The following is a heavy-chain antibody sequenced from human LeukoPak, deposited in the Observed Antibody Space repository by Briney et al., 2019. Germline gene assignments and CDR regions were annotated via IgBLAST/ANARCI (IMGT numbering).Heavy chain of an antibody. Sequence: ASVKVSCKASGYTFTNYHINWVRQATGQGLEWMGWMNPHNGDTGSAEMFQGRVTMTRNISLFTAYLELSGLRSGDTAVYYCARTYLWGSHRFEYRGQGTLVTVSS. J-gene: IGHJ4*02. CDR1: GYTFTNYH. D-gene: IGHD3-16*02. V-gene: IGHV1-8*01. CDR3: ARTYLWGSHRFEY. CDR2: MNPHNGDT.